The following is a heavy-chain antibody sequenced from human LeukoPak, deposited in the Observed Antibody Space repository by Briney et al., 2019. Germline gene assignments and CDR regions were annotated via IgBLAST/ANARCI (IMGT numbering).Heavy chain of an antibody. CDR1: GGSMSSYY. V-gene: IGHV4-59*08. CDR2: IYYSGST. Sequence: SETLSPTCTVSGGSMSSYYWSWIRQPPGKGLEWIGYIYYSGSTKYNPSLKSRVTISVDTSKNQFSLKLSSVTAADTAVYYCARGARAGYNLEPFDYWGQGTLVAVSS. J-gene: IGHJ4*02. D-gene: IGHD5-24*01. CDR3: ARGARAGYNLEPFDY.